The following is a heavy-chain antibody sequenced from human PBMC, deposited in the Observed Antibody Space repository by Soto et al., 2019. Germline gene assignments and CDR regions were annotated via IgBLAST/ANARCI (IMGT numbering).Heavy chain of an antibody. CDR3: AKVMAGSDYYYYYMDV. D-gene: IGHD6-19*01. CDR1: GFTFDDYA. Sequence: EVQLVESGGGLVQPGRSLRLSCAASGFTFDDYAMHWVRQAPGKGLEWVSGISWNSGSIGYADSVKGRFTISRDNAKNSLYLQMNSLRAEDTALYYCAKVMAGSDYYYYYMDVWGKGTTVTVSS. V-gene: IGHV3-9*01. CDR2: ISWNSGSI. J-gene: IGHJ6*03.